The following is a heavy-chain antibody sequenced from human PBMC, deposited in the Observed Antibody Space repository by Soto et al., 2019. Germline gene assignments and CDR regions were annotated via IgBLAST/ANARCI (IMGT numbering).Heavy chain of an antibody. CDR2: INPSGGST. Sequence: GASVKVSCKASGYTFTSYYMHWVRQAPGQGLEWMGIINPSGGSTSYAQKFQGRVTMTRDTSTSTVYMELSSLRSEDTAVYYCARENGIAVAGTYYYGMDVWGQGTTVTVSS. CDR1: GYTFTSYY. J-gene: IGHJ6*02. V-gene: IGHV1-46*01. D-gene: IGHD6-19*01. CDR3: ARENGIAVAGTYYYGMDV.